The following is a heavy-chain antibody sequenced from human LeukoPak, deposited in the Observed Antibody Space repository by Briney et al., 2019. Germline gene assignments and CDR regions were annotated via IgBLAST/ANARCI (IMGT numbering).Heavy chain of an antibody. CDR3: AGDHYWSITY. V-gene: IGHV3-74*01. CDR1: GFTFSNYN. J-gene: IGHJ4*02. Sequence: PGGSLRLSCAASGFTFSNYNMNWVRQAPGKGLVWVSRIKGDGISTNYADSVKGRFTISRDIAKNTLYLQMNSLRAEDTGVYYWAGDHYWSITYWGRGTLVPSLQ. CDR2: IKGDGIST. D-gene: IGHD3-3*01.